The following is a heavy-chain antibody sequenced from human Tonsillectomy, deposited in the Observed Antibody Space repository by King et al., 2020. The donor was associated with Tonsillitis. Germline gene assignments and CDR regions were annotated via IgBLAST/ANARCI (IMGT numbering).Heavy chain of an antibody. J-gene: IGHJ5*02. CDR1: GGTFSSHA. D-gene: IGHD6-6*01. V-gene: IGHV1-69*06. Sequence: QLVQSGAEVKKPGSSVKVSCKASGGTFSSHAISWVRQAPGQGLEWMGGIITVFGTPNYAQMFQGRVTITADKSTSTVYMEVGSLRSDDTAVYYCARDGYSSSSGWFDPWGQGTLITVSS. CDR2: IITVFGTP. CDR3: ARDGYSSSSGWFDP.